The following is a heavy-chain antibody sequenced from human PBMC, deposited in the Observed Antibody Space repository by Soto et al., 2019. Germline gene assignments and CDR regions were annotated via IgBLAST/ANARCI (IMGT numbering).Heavy chain of an antibody. CDR3: ARDQDVDTAMVRGTRLIGMDV. V-gene: IGHV3-11*01. D-gene: IGHD5-18*01. CDR2: ISSSGSTI. CDR1: GFTFSDYY. Sequence: QVQLVESGGGLVKPGGSLRLSCAASGFTFSDYYMSWIRQAPGKGLEWVSYISSSGSTIYYADSVKGRFTISRDNAKNSLYLLMNSLRAEDTAVYYCARDQDVDTAMVRGTRLIGMDVWGQGTTVTVCS. J-gene: IGHJ6*02.